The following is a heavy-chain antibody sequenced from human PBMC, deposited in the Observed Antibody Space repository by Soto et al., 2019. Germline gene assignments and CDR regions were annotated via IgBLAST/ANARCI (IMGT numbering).Heavy chain of an antibody. V-gene: IGHV4-59*08. CDR3: ARQFRDVYNAVGY. Sequence: SETLSLTCTVSGGSISSYHWSWIRQSPGKGLEWIGYTSNSAPTIYNPSLKSRVTISADTSKNQFSLRLSSVTAADTAVYFCARQFRDVYNAVGYWGQGALVTVSS. CDR1: GGSISSYH. D-gene: IGHD1-1*01. J-gene: IGHJ4*02. CDR2: TSNSAPT.